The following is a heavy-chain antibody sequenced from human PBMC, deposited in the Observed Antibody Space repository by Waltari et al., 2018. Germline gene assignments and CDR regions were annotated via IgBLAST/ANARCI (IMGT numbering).Heavy chain of an antibody. Sequence: QPQLQGSGPGLVKPSETLSLTCTVSGGSISSSSYYWGWIRQPPGKGLEWIGSIYYSGSTYYNPSLKGRVTISVDTSKNQFSLKLSSVTAADTAVYYCARRPPRGAHFDYWGQGTLVTVSS. CDR2: IYYSGST. J-gene: IGHJ4*02. D-gene: IGHD1-26*01. CDR1: GGSISSSSYY. CDR3: ARRPPRGAHFDY. V-gene: IGHV4-39*07.